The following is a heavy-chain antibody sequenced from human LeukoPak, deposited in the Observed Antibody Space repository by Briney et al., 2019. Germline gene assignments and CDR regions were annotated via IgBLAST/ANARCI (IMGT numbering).Heavy chain of an antibody. Sequence: GGSLRLSCAASGFTFSGSAMHWVRQASGKGLEWVGRIRSKANSYATAYAASVKGRFTISRDDSKNTAYLQMNSLKTEDTAVYYCTRVGPISVVVPAAVGTSDYYYYYGMDVWGHGTTVTVSS. CDR2: IRSKANSYAT. J-gene: IGHJ6*02. CDR3: TRVGPISVVVPAAVGTSDYYYYYGMDV. V-gene: IGHV3-73*01. CDR1: GFTFSGSA. D-gene: IGHD2-2*01.